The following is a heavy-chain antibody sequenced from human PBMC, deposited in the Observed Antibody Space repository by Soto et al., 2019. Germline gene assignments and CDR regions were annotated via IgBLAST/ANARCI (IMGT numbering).Heavy chain of an antibody. D-gene: IGHD1-26*01. V-gene: IGHV4-59*01. CDR2: IYYSGST. J-gene: IGHJ4*02. CDR3: ARGSLWSGIFDY. CDR1: CGSISSYY. Sequence: PSETLSLTCTVSCGSISSYYWSWIRQPPGKGLEWIGYIYYSGSTNYNPSLKSRVTISVDTSKNQFSLKLSSVTAADTAVYYCARGSLWSGIFDYWGQGTLVTVS.